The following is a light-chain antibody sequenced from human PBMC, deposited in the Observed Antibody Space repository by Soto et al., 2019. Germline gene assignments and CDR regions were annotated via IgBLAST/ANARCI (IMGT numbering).Light chain of an antibody. CDR1: QSVSIRH. CDR3: QQYGTSWT. CDR2: ATS. J-gene: IGKJ1*01. Sequence: IVLTQSPGTLSLSPGEGATLSCRTSQSVSIRHLAWYQQRPGQAPRLLIYATSDRATGTPDRFSGRGSGTDFILTITSLEPEDFAVYYCQQYGTSWTFGQGTKVEI. V-gene: IGKV3-20*01.